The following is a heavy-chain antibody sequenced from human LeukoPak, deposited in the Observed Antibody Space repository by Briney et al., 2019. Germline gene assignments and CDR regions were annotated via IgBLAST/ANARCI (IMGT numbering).Heavy chain of an antibody. J-gene: IGHJ4*02. V-gene: IGHV4-59*01. CDR2: IYYSGST. Sequence: PSETLSLTCTVSGGSISSYYWSWIRQPPGKGLEWIGYIYYSGSTNYNPSLKSRVTISVDTSKNQFSLKLSSVTAADAAVYYCARLSSMGFDYWGQGTLVTVSS. CDR3: ARLSSMGFDY. CDR1: GGSISSYY. D-gene: IGHD5-24*01.